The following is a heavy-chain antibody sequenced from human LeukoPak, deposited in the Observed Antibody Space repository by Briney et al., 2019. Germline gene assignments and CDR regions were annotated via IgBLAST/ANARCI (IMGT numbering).Heavy chain of an antibody. Sequence: GGSLRLSCAASGFTFSSYAMHWVRQAPGKGLEYVSAISSNGGSTYYANSVKGRFTISRDNSKNTLYLQMGSLRAEDMAVYYCARDRSEGANTFDYWGQGTLVTVSS. CDR3: ARDRSEGANTFDY. V-gene: IGHV3-64*01. CDR1: GFTFSSYA. D-gene: IGHD1-26*01. J-gene: IGHJ4*02. CDR2: ISSNGGST.